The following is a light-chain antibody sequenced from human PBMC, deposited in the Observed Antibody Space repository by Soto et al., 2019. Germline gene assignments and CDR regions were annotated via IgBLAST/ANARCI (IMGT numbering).Light chain of an antibody. CDR3: SSYTTSSTLV. J-gene: IGLJ2*01. Sequence: QSALTQPASVSGSPGQSITISCIGTSSDVGSYNYVSWYQQHPGKAPKLMIYDVDNRPAGVSNRFSGSKSANTASMTISGLQAEDEADYDCSSYTTSSTLVFGGGTKLTVL. CDR2: DVD. V-gene: IGLV2-14*03. CDR1: SSDVGSYNY.